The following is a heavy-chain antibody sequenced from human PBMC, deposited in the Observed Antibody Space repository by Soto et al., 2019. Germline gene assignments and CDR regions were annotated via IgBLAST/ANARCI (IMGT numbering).Heavy chain of an antibody. V-gene: IGHV4-59*01. D-gene: IGHD3-22*01. CDR3: ARASRLTMIVVVESFFDASAT. CDR1: GGSISSYY. CDR2: IYYSGST. J-gene: IGHJ3*02. Sequence: SETLSLTCTVSGGSISSYYWSWIRQPPGKGLEWIGYIYYSGSTNYNPSLKSRVTISVDTSKNQFSLKLSSVTAADTAVYYCARASRLTMIVVVESFFDASATCGQYTM.